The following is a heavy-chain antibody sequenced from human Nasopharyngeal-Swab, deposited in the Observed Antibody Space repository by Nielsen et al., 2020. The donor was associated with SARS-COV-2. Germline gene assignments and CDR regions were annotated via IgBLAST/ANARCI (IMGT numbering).Heavy chain of an antibody. CDR3: ARDIVVVVAEDYYYYMDV. CDR2: ISYDGSNK. V-gene: IGHV3-30*14. CDR1: GFTFSSYA. J-gene: IGHJ6*03. Sequence: GESLKISCAASGFTFSSYAMHWVRQAPGKGLEWVAVISYDGSNKYYADSVKGRFTISRDNSKNTLYLQMNSLRAEDTAVYYCARDIVVVVAEDYYYYMDVWGKGTTVTVSS. D-gene: IGHD2-15*01.